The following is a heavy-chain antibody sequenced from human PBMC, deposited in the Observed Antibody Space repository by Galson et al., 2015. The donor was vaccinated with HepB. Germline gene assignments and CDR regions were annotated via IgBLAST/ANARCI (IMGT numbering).Heavy chain of an antibody. Sequence: SVKVSCKASGGTFSRDVINWVRQVPGQGLEWMGGIIPIFGIPNYAPKFQAKVTITADESTNTGYMELSSLRCEDTAVYYCARCHWHSANYSDDCYFDLWGRGTLVTVSS. D-gene: IGHD4/OR15-4a*01. J-gene: IGHJ2*01. CDR2: IIPIFGIP. CDR3: ARCHWHSANYSDDCYFDL. V-gene: IGHV1-69*13. CDR1: GGTFSRDV.